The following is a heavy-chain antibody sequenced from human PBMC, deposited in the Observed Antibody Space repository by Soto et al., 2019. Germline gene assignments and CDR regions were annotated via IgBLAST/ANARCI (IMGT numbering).Heavy chain of an antibody. CDR3: ARDKVAYYSHLVY. Sequence: QVLLVQSGAEVKKPGSSVKVSCKLSGATFSSYAMSWVRQAPGQGLEWIGGIIPFFGTPNYAQTFQGRVTITADTSTATSYMELSSLRSDDTSVYYCARDKVAYYSHLVYWGQGTLITVSS. D-gene: IGHD3-22*01. J-gene: IGHJ4*02. CDR2: IIPFFGTP. CDR1: GATFSSYA. V-gene: IGHV1-69*06.